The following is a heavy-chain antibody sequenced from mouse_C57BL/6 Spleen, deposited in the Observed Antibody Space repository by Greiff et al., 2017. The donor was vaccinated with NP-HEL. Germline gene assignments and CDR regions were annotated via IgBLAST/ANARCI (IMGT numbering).Heavy chain of an antibody. V-gene: IGHV7-3*01. J-gene: IGHJ3*01. CDR1: GFTFTDYY. D-gene: IGHD4-1*02. CDR2: IRNKANGYTT. CDR3: ARVNWDEGAWFAY. Sequence: VQLQQSGGGLVQPGGSLSLSCAASGFTFTDYYMSWVRQPPGKALEWLGFIRNKANGYTTEYSASVKGRFTISRDNSQSILYLQMNALRAEDSATYYCARVNWDEGAWFAYWGQGTLVTVSA.